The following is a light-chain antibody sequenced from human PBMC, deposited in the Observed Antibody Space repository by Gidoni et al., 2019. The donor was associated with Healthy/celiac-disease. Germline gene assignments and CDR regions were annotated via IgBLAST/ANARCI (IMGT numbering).Light chain of an antibody. J-gene: IGKJ4*01. V-gene: IGKV3-11*01. Sequence: IVLPQSPSTLSLSPGERATLSCRARQSVSSYLAWYQQKPGQAPRLLIYDASNRATGIPARFSGSGAGTDFTLTISSLEPEDFAVYYCQQRSNWPPALTFGGGTKVEIK. CDR3: QQRSNWPPALT. CDR2: DAS. CDR1: QSVSSY.